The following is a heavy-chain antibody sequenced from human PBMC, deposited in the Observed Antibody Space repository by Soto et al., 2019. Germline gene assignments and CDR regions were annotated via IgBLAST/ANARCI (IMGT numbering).Heavy chain of an antibody. J-gene: IGHJ6*02. CDR1: GFTFSSYG. CDR2: ISYDGSNK. D-gene: IGHD3-3*01. Sequence: SGGSLRLSCAASGFTFSSYGMHWVRQAPGKGLEWVAVISYDGSNKYYADSVKGRFTISRDNSKNTLYLQMNSLRAEDTAVYYCAKVTEGTPYYDFWSGYQTYYYYYGMDVWGQGTTVTVSS. CDR3: AKVTEGTPYYDFWSGYQTYYYYYGMDV. V-gene: IGHV3-30*18.